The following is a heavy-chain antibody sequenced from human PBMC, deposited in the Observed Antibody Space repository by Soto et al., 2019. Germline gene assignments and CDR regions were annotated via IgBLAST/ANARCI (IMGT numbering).Heavy chain of an antibody. V-gene: IGHV3-7*01. CDR3: ARDMGVFWSGYPEGGFDY. Sequence: PGWSLGLACAASGFTLTNYGMSWVRQAPGKGLEWVANIKQDGSEKYYADAAKGRVIISRDNAKTSLYLQMNSLRAEETAVYYCARDMGVFWSGYPEGGFDYWGQGTPVTVSS. D-gene: IGHD3-3*01. CDR2: IKQDGSEK. J-gene: IGHJ4*02. CDR1: GFTLTNYG.